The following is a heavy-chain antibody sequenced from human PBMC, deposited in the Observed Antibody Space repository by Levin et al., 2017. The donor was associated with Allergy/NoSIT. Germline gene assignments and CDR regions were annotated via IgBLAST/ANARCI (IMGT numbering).Heavy chain of an antibody. CDR2: ISWNSGSI. CDR1: GFTFDDYA. CDR3: AKDIIFRRPAAIPGGPDY. D-gene: IGHD2-2*01. Sequence: PGGSLRLSCAASGFTFDDYAMHWVRQAPGKGLEWVSGISWNSGSIGYADSVKGRFTISRDNAKNSLYLQMNSLRAEDTALYYCAKDIIFRRPAAIPGGPDYWGQGTLVTVSS. J-gene: IGHJ4*02. V-gene: IGHV3-9*01.